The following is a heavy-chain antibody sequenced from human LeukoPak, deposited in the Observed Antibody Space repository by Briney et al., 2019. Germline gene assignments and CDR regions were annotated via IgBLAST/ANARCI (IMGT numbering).Heavy chain of an antibody. CDR3: ARATVVMYYFRY. D-gene: IGHD4-23*01. V-gene: IGHV1-46*01. J-gene: IGHJ4*02. CDR1: GYTSTDYY. Sequence: ASVKVSCKASGYTSTDYYMHWVRQAPGQGLEWMGIINPTGGSTSYAQKFQGRVTMTRDTSTSTVYMELSSLRSEDTAVYYCARATVVMYYFRYWGQGTLVTVSS. CDR2: INPTGGST.